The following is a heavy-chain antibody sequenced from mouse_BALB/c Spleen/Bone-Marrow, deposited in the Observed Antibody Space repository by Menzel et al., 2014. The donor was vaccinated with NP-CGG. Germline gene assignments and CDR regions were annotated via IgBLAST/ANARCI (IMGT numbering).Heavy chain of an antibody. D-gene: IGHD2-3*01. Sequence: VQLQQPGPELVKPGASVKMSCKASGYTFTSYIMHWVKQKPGQGLEWIGYINPYNDGTKYNEKFKGKATLTSDKSSSTAYMELSSLTSEDSAVNYCARRWLPYAMGYWGQGTSVTVSS. J-gene: IGHJ4*01. CDR1: GYTFTSYI. V-gene: IGHV1-14*01. CDR2: INPYNDGT. CDR3: ARRWLPYAMGY.